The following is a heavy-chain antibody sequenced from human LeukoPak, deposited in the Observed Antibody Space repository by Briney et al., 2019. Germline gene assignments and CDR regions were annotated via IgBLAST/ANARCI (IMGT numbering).Heavy chain of an antibody. CDR2: IKQDGSEK. CDR1: GFTFSSYW. CDR3: ARLYDYVWGSYRYNNFDY. Sequence: PGGSLRLSCAASGFTFSSYWMSWIRQAPGKGLEWVANIKQDGSEKYYVDSVKGRFTISRDNAKNSLYLQMNSLRAEDTAVYYCARLYDYVWGSYRYNNFDYWGQGTLVTVSS. D-gene: IGHD3-16*02. J-gene: IGHJ4*02. V-gene: IGHV3-7*01.